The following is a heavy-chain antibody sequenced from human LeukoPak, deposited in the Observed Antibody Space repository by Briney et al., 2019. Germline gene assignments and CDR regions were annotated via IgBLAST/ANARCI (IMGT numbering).Heavy chain of an antibody. V-gene: IGHV3-11*01. CDR1: GFTFGDYY. Sequence: GGSLRLSCAASGFTFGDYYMSWIRQAPGKGLEWVSYISSSGSTIYYADSVKGRFTISRDNAKNSLYLQMNSLRAEDTAVYYCARSTYSSSWGDYYYYYYMDVWGKGTTVTVSS. CDR3: ARSTYSSSWGDYYYYYYMDV. CDR2: ISSSGSTI. D-gene: IGHD6-6*01. J-gene: IGHJ6*03.